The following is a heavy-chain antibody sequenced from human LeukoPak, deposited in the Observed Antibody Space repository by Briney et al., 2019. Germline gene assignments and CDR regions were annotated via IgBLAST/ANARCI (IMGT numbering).Heavy chain of an antibody. V-gene: IGHV5-51*01. CDR3: ARHKGDCGSSSCYPFYYYYMDV. D-gene: IGHD2-2*01. Sequence: GESLKISCKGSGYSFTSYWIGWVRQMPGKGLEWMGIIYPGDSDTRYSPSFQGQVTISADESISTAYLQWSSLKASDTAMYYCARHKGDCGSSSCYPFYYYYMDVWGKGTTVTVSS. J-gene: IGHJ6*03. CDR2: IYPGDSDT. CDR1: GYSFTSYW.